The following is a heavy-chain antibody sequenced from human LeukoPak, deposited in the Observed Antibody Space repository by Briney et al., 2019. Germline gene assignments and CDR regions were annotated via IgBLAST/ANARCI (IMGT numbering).Heavy chain of an antibody. V-gene: IGHV4-39*01. J-gene: IGHJ1*01. Sequence: GSLRLSCAASGFTFSSYAMSWVRQSPGKGLEWIGTFYYSGSTYYNPSLISRVTISVDTSKNQFSLKLSSVTAADTAVYYCARGPSRWQQLGRYFQHWGQGTLVTVSS. CDR1: GFTFSSYA. CDR3: ARGPSRWQQLGRYFQH. D-gene: IGHD6-13*01. CDR2: FYYSGST.